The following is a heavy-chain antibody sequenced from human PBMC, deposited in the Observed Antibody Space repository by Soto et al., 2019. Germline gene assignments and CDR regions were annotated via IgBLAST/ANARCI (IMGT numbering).Heavy chain of an antibody. J-gene: IGHJ4*02. CDR3: AAQQITIFGVVIIAYYFDY. Sequence: SESLSLPCDFSGVPITKRSLYRGGRPQPPGKGGEWIGSIYYSGSTYYNLSLKSRVTISVDTSKNQFSLNRSSVTAADTAVYYCAAQQITIFGVVIIAYYFDYWGQGTLVTVS. CDR2: IYYSGST. D-gene: IGHD3-3*01. V-gene: IGHV4-39*01. CDR1: GVPITKRSLY.